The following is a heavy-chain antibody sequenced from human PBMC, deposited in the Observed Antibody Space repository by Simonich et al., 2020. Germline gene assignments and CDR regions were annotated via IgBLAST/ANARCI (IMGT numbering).Heavy chain of an antibody. CDR2: VEPGDGET. J-gene: IGHJ6*03. CDR1: GYTFTDNY. V-gene: IGHV1-69-2*01. Sequence: EVQLVQSGAEVKKPGATVKISCKVSGYTFTDNYMHWVQQAPGKGLEWMGSVEPGDGETIYAEKCQGRVTITADTSTATAYMELSSLRSEDTAVYYCATSNLGRYYYYMDVWGKGTTVTVSS. CDR3: ATSNLGRYYYYMDV. D-gene: IGHD1-7*01.